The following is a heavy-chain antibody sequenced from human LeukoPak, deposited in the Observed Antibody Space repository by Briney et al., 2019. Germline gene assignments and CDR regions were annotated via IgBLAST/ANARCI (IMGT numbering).Heavy chain of an antibody. Sequence: PGGSLRLSCAASGFTFSSYAMSWVRQAPGKGLEWVSAISGSGGSTYYADSVKGRFTISRDNSKNTLYLQMNSLRAEDTAVYYCAKDRYYYDSSGYYYEDYWGQGTLVTVSS. CDR2: ISGSGGST. CDR3: AKDRYYYDSSGYYYEDY. J-gene: IGHJ4*02. V-gene: IGHV3-23*01. D-gene: IGHD3-22*01. CDR1: GFTFSSYA.